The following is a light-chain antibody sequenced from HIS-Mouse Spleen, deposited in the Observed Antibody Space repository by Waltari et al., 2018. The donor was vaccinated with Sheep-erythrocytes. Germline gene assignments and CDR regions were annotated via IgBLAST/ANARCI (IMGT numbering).Light chain of an antibody. CDR2: EGS. CDR1: RSDVGSYNL. CDR3: CSYAGSSTPWV. J-gene: IGLJ3*02. Sequence: QSALTQPASVSGSPGQSITISFTGTRSDVGSYNLVPWYQQHPGKAPKLMIYEGSKRPSGVSNRFSGSKSGNTASLTISGLQAEDEADYYCCSYAGSSTPWVFGGGTKLTVL. V-gene: IGLV2-23*01.